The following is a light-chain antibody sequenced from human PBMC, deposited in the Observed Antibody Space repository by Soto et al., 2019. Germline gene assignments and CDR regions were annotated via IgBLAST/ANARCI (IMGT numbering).Light chain of an antibody. CDR2: GAS. CDR1: QSVSSSH. V-gene: IGKV3-20*01. Sequence: EIVLTQSPATLSLSPGERATLSCRASQSVSSSHLAWYQQKPGQAPRLLIYGASIRATGIPDRFSGSGSGTDFTLTISRLEPEDFALYYCQQYGSSAPITFGQGTRLEIK. J-gene: IGKJ5*01. CDR3: QQYGSSAPIT.